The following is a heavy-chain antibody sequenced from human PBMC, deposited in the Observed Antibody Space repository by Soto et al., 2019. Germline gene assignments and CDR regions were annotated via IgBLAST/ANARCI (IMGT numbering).Heavy chain of an antibody. V-gene: IGHV1-69*12. D-gene: IGHD3-22*01. CDR3: ASHYDSSGYYYRGLDY. CDR2: IIPIFATA. CDR1: GGTFSSYA. Sequence: QVQLVQSGAEVKKPGSSVKVSCKASGGTFSSYAISWVRQSTGQGLERVGGIIPIFATADYAQKFQGRVTITADESTSTAYMELSSLRSEDTAVNYCASHYDSSGYYYRGLDYWGQGTLVTVSS. J-gene: IGHJ4*02.